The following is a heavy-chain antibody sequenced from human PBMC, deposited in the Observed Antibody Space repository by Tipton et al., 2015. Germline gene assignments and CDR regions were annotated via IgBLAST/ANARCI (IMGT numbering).Heavy chain of an antibody. J-gene: IGHJ4*02. CDR3: ARSGDTYFDY. CDR2: IYYSATT. Sequence: TLSLTCSVSGDSLSRGTYYWTWIRQHPGKGLEWIGDIYYSATTYYNPSLKSRLTISLDRSKSHFSLQLSSVTAADTAVYYCARSGDTYFDYWGQGTLVTVSS. D-gene: IGHD5-18*01. CDR1: GDSLSRGTYY. V-gene: IGHV4-31*03.